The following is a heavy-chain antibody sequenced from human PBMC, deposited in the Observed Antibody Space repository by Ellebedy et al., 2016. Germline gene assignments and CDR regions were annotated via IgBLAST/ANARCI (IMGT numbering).Heavy chain of an antibody. D-gene: IGHD3-9*01. V-gene: IGHV4-59*08. CDR1: GGSISSYY. CDR2: IYYSGST. Sequence: SETLSLXXTVSGGSISSYYWSWIRQPPGKGLEWIGYIYYSGSTNYNPSLKSRVTISVDTSKNQFSLKLSSVTAADTAVYYCARHRVQYYDILTGSPGGMDVWGQGTTVTVSS. J-gene: IGHJ6*02. CDR3: ARHRVQYYDILTGSPGGMDV.